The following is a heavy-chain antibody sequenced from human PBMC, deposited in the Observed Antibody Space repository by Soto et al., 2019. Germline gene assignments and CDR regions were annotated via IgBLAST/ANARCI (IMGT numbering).Heavy chain of an antibody. V-gene: IGHV4-59*08. CDR1: GGSISSYY. CDR3: ARQGTILFDP. J-gene: IGHJ5*02. D-gene: IGHD1-7*01. Sequence: SETLSLTCTVSGGSISSYYWSWIRQPPGKGLEWIGYIYYSGSTNYNPSLKSRVTISVDTSKNQLSLKLSSVTAADTAVYYCARQGTILFDPWGQGTLVTVSS. CDR2: IYYSGST.